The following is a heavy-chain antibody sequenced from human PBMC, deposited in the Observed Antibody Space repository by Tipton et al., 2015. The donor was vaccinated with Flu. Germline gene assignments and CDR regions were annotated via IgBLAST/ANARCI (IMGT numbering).Heavy chain of an antibody. V-gene: IGHV4-38-2*01. CDR3: ARRDYSNYVSDPKSWFDP. Sequence: TPSLTCAVSGDSISSDYYWGWIRQFPGKGLEWIGTVSRTGSTIYNPSLKSRVTLSIDTSKNQFSLKMKSVTATAMAVYYCARRDYSNYVSDPKSWFDPWGQGTVVAVSS. CDR1: GDSISSDYY. CDR2: VSRTGST. D-gene: IGHD4-11*01. J-gene: IGHJ5*02.